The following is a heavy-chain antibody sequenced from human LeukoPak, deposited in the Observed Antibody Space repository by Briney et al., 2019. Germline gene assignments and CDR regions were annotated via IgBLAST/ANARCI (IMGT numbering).Heavy chain of an antibody. J-gene: IGHJ5*02. D-gene: IGHD5-12*01. Sequence: PGGSLRLSCAASGFSFRSYAMTWVRQAPGKGLEWVSVISGDGATSYYVDSVKGRFTISRDNSKNTLFLQMTSLRAEDTALYYCAREVGYFDPWGQGTLVTASS. V-gene: IGHV3-23*01. CDR3: AREVGYFDP. CDR2: ISGDGATS. CDR1: GFSFRSYA.